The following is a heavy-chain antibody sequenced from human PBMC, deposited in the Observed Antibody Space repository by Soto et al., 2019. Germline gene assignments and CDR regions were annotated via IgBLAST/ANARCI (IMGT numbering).Heavy chain of an antibody. D-gene: IGHD1-1*01. CDR1: GSSIINSAYY. CDR3: ALARIVMMPTAWFDP. V-gene: IGHV4-39*01. J-gene: IGHJ5*02. CDR2: IFYSGRV. Sequence: PSETLSLTCTVSGSSIINSAYYWAWLRQPPGKGLEWIGNIFYSGRVYYNPSLQGRVTMSVDTSRNQFSLHLRSVTAADTAVYYCALARIVMMPTAWFDPWGRGTRVTVSS.